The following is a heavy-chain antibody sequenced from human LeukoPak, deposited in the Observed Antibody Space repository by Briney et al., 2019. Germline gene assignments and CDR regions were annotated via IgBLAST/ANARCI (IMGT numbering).Heavy chain of an antibody. CDR2: ISGSGGRT. D-gene: IGHD5-12*01. V-gene: IGHV3-23*01. CDR3: AIGPPYGGYSD. Sequence: GESLKISCKGSGYSFTSYWIGWVRQAPGKGPEWVSSISGSGGRTYYADSLKGRFTISRDNSKNTLYLQMNSLRAEDTAVYSCAIGPPYGGYSDWGQGTLVTVSS. CDR1: GYSFTSYW. J-gene: IGHJ4*02.